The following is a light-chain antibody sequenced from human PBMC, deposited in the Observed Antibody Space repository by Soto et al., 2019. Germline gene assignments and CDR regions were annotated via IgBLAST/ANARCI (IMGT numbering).Light chain of an antibody. V-gene: IGKV1-5*03. CDR1: QSISSW. CDR3: QQYNTMAT. CDR2: KAS. J-gene: IGKJ1*01. Sequence: DIQMTQSPSTLSASVGDRVTITCRASQSISSWLAWYQQRPGKAPKLLIYKASSLESGVPSRFSGSGSGTEFTLTISSLQPDDFATYYCQQYNTMATFDQGTKVEIK.